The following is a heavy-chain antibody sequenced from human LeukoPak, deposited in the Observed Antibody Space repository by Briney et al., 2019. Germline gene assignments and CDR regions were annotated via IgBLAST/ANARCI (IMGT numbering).Heavy chain of an antibody. CDR1: GGSISSYY. D-gene: IGHD3-10*01. CDR3: ARDSGDY. Sequence: SETLSLTCTVSGGSISSYYWSWIRQPPGKGLEWTGYIYYSGSTNYNPSLKSRVTISVDTSKNQFSLKLSSVTAADTAVYYCARDSGDYWGQGTLVTVSS. CDR2: IYYSGST. J-gene: IGHJ4*02. V-gene: IGHV4-59*01.